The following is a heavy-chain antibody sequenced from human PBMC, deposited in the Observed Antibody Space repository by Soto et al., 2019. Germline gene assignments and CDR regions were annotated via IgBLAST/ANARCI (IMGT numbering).Heavy chain of an antibody. CDR2: INAGNGDT. CDR3: ARAQGGYSGSYRFDY. J-gene: IGHJ4*02. Sequence: ASVKVSCKASGYTFSSYAMHWVRQAPGQRLEWMGWINAGNGDTKYSQKFQGRVTITRDTSASTVYMELSSLRSEDTAVYYCARAQGGYSGSYRFDYWGQGTLVTVSS. CDR1: GYTFSSYA. D-gene: IGHD1-26*01. V-gene: IGHV1-3*01.